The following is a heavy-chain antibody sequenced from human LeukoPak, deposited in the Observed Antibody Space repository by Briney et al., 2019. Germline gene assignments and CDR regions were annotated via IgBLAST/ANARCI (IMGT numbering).Heavy chain of an antibody. J-gene: IGHJ4*02. CDR3: ARGAYCSGGSCLQPKRYDY. CDR2: INPNSGGT. CDR1: GYAFTGYY. V-gene: IGHV1-2*06. D-gene: IGHD2-15*01. Sequence: ASVKVSCKASGYAFTGYYMHWVRQAPGQGLEWMGRINPNSGGTNYAQKFQGRVTKTRDTSISTAYMELSRLRSDDTAVYYCARGAYCSGGSCLQPKRYDYWGQGTLVTVSS.